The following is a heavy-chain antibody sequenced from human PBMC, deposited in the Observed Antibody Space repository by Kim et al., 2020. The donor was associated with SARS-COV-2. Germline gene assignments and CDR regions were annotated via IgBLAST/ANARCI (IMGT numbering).Heavy chain of an antibody. CDR3: ARGPAAYYDFWSGHPVGMDV. CDR2: INHSGST. D-gene: IGHD3-3*01. CDR1: GGSFSGYY. V-gene: IGHV4-34*01. Sequence: SETLSLTCAVYGGSFSGYYWSWIRQPPGKGLEWIGEINHSGSTNYNPSLKSRVTISVDTSKNQFSLKLSSVTAADTAVYYCARGPAAYYDFWSGHPVGMDVWGQGTTVTVSS. J-gene: IGHJ6*02.